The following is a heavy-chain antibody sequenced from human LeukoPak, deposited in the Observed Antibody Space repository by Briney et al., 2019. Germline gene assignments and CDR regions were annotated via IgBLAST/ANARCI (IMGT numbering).Heavy chain of an antibody. V-gene: IGHV4-59*12. CDR2: IYHSGST. D-gene: IGHD4-17*01. CDR3: ARAGTTVSTYYFDY. J-gene: IGHJ4*02. CDR1: GGSISSYY. Sequence: SETLSLTCTVSGGSISSYYWSWIRQPPGKGLEWIGYIYHSGSTYYNPSLKSRVTISVDRSKNQFSLKLSSVTAADTAVYYCARAGTTVSTYYFDYWGQGTMVTVSS.